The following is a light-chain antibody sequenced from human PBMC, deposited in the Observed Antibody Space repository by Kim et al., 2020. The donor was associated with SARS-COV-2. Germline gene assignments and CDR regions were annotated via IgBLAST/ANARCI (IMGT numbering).Light chain of an antibody. CDR3: QAWDSRTAV. V-gene: IGLV3-1*01. CDR1: KLGEKY. CDR2: QDN. Sequence: SVSPGQTASIPCAGDKLGEKYACWYKQKAGQSPVLVIYQDNKRPSGIPERISGSNSGNTATLTISGTQAMDEADYYCQAWDSRTAVFGGGTQLTVL. J-gene: IGLJ2*01.